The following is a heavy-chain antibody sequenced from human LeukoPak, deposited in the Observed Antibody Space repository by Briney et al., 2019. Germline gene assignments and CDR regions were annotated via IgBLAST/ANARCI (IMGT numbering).Heavy chain of an antibody. CDR1: GYTLTSYY. D-gene: IGHD3-22*01. CDR2: INPSGGST. Sequence: ASVKVSCKASGYTLTSYYMHWVRQAPGQGLEWMGIINPSGGSTSYAQKFQGRVTMTRDTSTSTVYMELSSLRSEDTAVYYCARDRYYYDSSGYANDAFDIWGQGTMVTVSS. CDR3: ARDRYYYDSSGYANDAFDI. V-gene: IGHV1-46*01. J-gene: IGHJ3*02.